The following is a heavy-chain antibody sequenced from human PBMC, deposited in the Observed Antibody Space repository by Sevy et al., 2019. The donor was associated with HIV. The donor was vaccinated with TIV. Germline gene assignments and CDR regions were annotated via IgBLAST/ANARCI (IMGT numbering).Heavy chain of an antibody. J-gene: IGHJ6*02. CDR2: ISGSGDTI. CDR3: ARDHVKDGDLGDYYYYAMDV. CDR1: GFALSDYY. D-gene: IGHD4-17*01. V-gene: IGHV3-11*01. Sequence: GGSLRLSCVASGFALSDYYMSWIRQAPGKGLQWISYISGSGDTIYYADSVKGRFTISRENAKNSLFLQMNSLRAEETAVYYCARDHVKDGDLGDYYYYAMDVWGQGTTVTVSS.